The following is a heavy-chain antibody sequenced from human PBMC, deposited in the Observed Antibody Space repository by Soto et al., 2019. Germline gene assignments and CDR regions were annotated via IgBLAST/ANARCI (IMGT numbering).Heavy chain of an antibody. V-gene: IGHV3-30-3*01. CDR3: GRDGYGYYGYYYGMDV. CDR1: GFTFSSYA. Sequence: QVQLVESGGGVVQPGRSLRLSCAASGFTFSSYAMHWVRQAPGKGLEWVAVISYDGSNKYYADSVKGRFTISRDNSKNTLYLKMNSLRAENTAVYYCGRDGYGYYGYYYGMDVWGQGTTVTVSS. CDR2: ISYDGSNK. J-gene: IGHJ6*02. D-gene: IGHD4-17*01.